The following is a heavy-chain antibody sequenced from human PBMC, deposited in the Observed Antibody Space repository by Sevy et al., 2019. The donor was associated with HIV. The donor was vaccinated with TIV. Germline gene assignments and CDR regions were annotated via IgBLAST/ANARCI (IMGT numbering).Heavy chain of an antibody. CDR1: GFTFSSYS. V-gene: IGHV3-21*01. D-gene: IGHD3-9*01. Sequence: GGSLRLSCAASGFTFSSYSMNWVRQAPGKGLEWVSSISSSSSYIYYADSVKGRFTISRDNAKNSLYLQMNSLGAEDTAVYYCAREGDYDILTGYSKGYFDYWGQGTLVTVSS. J-gene: IGHJ4*02. CDR3: AREGDYDILTGYSKGYFDY. CDR2: ISSSSSYI.